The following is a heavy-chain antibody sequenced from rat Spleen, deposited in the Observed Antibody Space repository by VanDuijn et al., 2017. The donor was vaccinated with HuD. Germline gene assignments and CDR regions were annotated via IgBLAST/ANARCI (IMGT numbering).Heavy chain of an antibody. CDR1: GLSLNSNS. D-gene: IGHD3-3*01. V-gene: IGHV2-47*01. CDR2: IWSHGGI. J-gene: IGHJ2*01. CDR3: VRGSAFFDY. Sequence: QVQLKESGPGLEQPSQTLSLTCSVSGLSLNSNSVSWIRQPPGKGLAWMGVIWSHGGIDYNSAFKSRLSSSRDTSKSQVFLRRNSLQTEDTAMYFCVRGSAFFDYWGQGVMVTVSS.